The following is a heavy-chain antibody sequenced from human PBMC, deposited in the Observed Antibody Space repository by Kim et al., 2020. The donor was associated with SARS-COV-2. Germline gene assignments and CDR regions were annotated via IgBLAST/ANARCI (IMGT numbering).Heavy chain of an antibody. Sequence: GGSLRLSCAASGFTFSSYSMNWVRQAPGKGLEWVSYISSSSSTIYYADSVKGRFTISRDNAKNSLYLQMNSLRDEDTAVYYCARAPGAAPVLYYYYYYGMDVGGKGTTVTVSS. D-gene: IGHD1-26*01. J-gene: IGHJ6*04. CDR1: GFTFSSYS. CDR3: ARAPGAAPVLYYYYYYGMDV. V-gene: IGHV3-48*02. CDR2: ISSSSSTI.